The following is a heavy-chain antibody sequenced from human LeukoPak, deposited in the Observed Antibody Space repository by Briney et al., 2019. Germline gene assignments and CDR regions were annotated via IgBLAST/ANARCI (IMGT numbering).Heavy chain of an antibody. CDR2: IYYSGST. Sequence: PSETLSLTCTASGGSISSYYWSWIRQPPGKGLEWIGHIYYSGSTNYNPSLKSRVTISVDTSKNQFSLKLSSVTTADTAVYYCARDLGDGYSDYWGQGTLVTVSS. CDR1: GGSISSYY. J-gene: IGHJ4*02. CDR3: ARDLGDGYSDY. V-gene: IGHV4-59*01. D-gene: IGHD5-12*01.